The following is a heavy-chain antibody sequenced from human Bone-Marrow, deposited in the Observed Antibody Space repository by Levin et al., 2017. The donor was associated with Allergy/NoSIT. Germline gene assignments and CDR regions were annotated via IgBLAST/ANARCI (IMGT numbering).Heavy chain of an antibody. J-gene: IGHJ3*01. D-gene: IGHD2-21*01. V-gene: IGHV3-30*18. CDR1: GFTFSNYG. CDR2: ISQDGSNE. CDR3: AKEHIRGTFDV. Sequence: QSGGSLRLSCAASGFTFSNYGIHWVRQAPGKGLEWVAVISQDGSNEFYADSVKGRFSISRDNSKNSVYLQMTSLRADDTAVYFCAKEHIRGTFDVWGQGTMVTVSS.